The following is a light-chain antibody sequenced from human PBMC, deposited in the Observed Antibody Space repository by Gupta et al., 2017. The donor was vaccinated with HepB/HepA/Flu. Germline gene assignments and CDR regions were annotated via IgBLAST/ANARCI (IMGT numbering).Light chain of an antibody. V-gene: IGKV3-20*01. J-gene: IGKJ3*01. Sequence: EIVLTQSPGTLSLSPGDRATLSCRASQSVSSNYLAWYQQRPGQAPRLLIYGASRRATGIPDRFSGSGSGTDFILTISRLEPEDFVVYYCQQYGRSPLSFGPGTKV. CDR3: QQYGRSPLS. CDR2: GAS. CDR1: QSVSSNY.